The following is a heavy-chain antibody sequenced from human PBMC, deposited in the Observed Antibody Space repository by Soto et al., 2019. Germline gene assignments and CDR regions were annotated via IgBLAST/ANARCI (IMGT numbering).Heavy chain of an antibody. V-gene: IGHV3-30-3*01. CDR1: GFTFKIYA. CDR2: ISFDGDKK. D-gene: IGHD4-17*01. CDR3: AREDDYGYRYINYGLDV. J-gene: IGHJ6*02. Sequence: QAQLVDSGGGVVQPGRSLRLSCAASGFTFKIYALHWVRQAPGKGLEWVAVISFDGDKKYYADSVKGRFTISRDNFKNTLYLQMNNLRVEDAALYFCAREDDYGYRYINYGLDVWGQGTTVTVSS.